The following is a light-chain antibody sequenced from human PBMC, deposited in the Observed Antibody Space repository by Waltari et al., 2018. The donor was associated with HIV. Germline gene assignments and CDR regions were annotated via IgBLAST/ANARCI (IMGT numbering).Light chain of an antibody. CDR2: GNS. CDR1: SSNLGARYY. V-gene: IGLV1-40*01. J-gene: IGLJ3*02. Sequence: QSVLTQPSSVSGAPGQRVTISCTGSSSNLGARYYAYWSQQLPGTAPKLLIYGNSNRPSGVPDRFSGAKAGTSASLAITGLQAEDEAEYYCQSYDSNLSGSVFGGGTKLTVL. CDR3: QSYDSNLSGSV.